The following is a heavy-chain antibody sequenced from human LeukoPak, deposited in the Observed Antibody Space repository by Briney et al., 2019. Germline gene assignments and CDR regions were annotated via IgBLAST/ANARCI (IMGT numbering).Heavy chain of an antibody. D-gene: IGHD1-7*01. Sequence: SVKVSCKASGGTFSSYAISWVRQAPGQGLEWMGGIVPIFDTPNYAQKFQGRVTITADKSTSTAYMELSSLRSEDTAVYYCARNLGLELKNWFDPWGQGTLVTVSS. CDR1: GGTFSSYA. CDR3: ARNLGLELKNWFDP. CDR2: IVPIFDTP. J-gene: IGHJ5*02. V-gene: IGHV1-69*06.